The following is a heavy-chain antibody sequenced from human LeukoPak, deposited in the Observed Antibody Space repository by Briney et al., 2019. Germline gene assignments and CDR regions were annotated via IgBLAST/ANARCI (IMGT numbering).Heavy chain of an antibody. CDR2: INHSGST. J-gene: IGHJ4*02. Sequence: SETLSLTCAVYGGSFSRYYWSWIRQPPGKGLEWIGEINHSGSTNYNPTLKSRVTISVDTSKNQFSLKLSSVTAADTAVYYCTRGSVYSGYDWGQGTQVTVSS. D-gene: IGHD5-12*01. V-gene: IGHV4-34*01. CDR3: TRGSVYSGYD. CDR1: GGSFSRYY.